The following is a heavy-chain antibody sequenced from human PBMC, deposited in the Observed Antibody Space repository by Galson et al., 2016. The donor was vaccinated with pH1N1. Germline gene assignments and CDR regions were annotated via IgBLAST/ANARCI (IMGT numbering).Heavy chain of an antibody. D-gene: IGHD1-26*01. J-gene: IGHJ4*02. CDR2: IIPMYGAE. CDR3: TRAGGEGLRGMFDY. Sequence: SVKVSCKASGGTFSNYAINWVRQAPGQGLEWMGGIIPMYGAEFISQKFQGRVTISADESTSTAYVARSSLGSEDTAVYYCTRAGGEGLRGMFDYWGQGTLVTVSS. CDR1: GGTFSNYA. V-gene: IGHV1-69*13.